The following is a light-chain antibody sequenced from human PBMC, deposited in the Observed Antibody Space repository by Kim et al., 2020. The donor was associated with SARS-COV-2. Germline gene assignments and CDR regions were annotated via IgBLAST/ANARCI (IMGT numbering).Light chain of an antibody. V-gene: IGLV1-51*01. CDR2: DNN. CDR1: SSNIGNNY. Sequence: PGQKVTISCSGSSSNIGNNYVSWYQQLPGTAPKLLIYDNNKRPSVIPDRFSGSKSGTSATLGITGLQTGDEADYYCGTWDSSLSAVVFGGGTQRPS. CDR3: GTWDSSLSAVV. J-gene: IGLJ2*01.